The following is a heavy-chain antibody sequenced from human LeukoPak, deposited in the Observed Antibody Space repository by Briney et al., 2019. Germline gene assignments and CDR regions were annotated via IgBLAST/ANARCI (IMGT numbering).Heavy chain of an antibody. V-gene: IGHV3-33*01. CDR2: IYYDGSNI. Sequence: GGSLRLSCAASEFTFTTYGMHWVRRAPGKGLEWVTFIYYDGSNIYYADYVKGRFTISRDISKNTLYLQMDSLRAEDTAIYYCARDWKTNSFDYWGQGTLVTVSS. CDR1: EFTFTTYG. CDR3: ARDWKTNSFDY. J-gene: IGHJ4*02. D-gene: IGHD1-1*01.